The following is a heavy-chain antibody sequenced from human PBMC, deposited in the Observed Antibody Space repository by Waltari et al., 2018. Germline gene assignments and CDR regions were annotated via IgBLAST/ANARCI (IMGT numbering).Heavy chain of an antibody. D-gene: IGHD3-22*01. CDR2: IMTDGREE. CDR3: VRDQWFAFDI. V-gene: IGHV3-7*01. J-gene: IGHJ3*02. Sequence: EVQLVESGGGLVQPGGSLRLSWAATGFPLSNYWMSWVRQAPGKGLEWVANIMTDGREEYYVDSVRGRFTISRDNAKNSLYLQMNSLRPEDTAVYYCVRDQWFAFDIWGQGTMVTVSS. CDR1: GFPLSNYW.